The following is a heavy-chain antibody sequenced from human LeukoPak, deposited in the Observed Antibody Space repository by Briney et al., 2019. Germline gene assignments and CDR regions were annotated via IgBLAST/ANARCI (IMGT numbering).Heavy chain of an antibody. CDR3: AREDVWGNNRPKGHFDY. J-gene: IGHJ4*02. CDR2: IYYSGST. CDR1: GGSISSSSYY. D-gene: IGHD3-16*02. Sequence: SETLSLTCTVSGGSISSSSYYWGWIRQPPGKGLEWIGSIYYSGSTYYNPSLKSRVTISVDTSKNQFSLNLNSVTAADTAVYYCAREDVWGNNRPKGHFDYWGQGTLVTVSS. V-gene: IGHV4-39*07.